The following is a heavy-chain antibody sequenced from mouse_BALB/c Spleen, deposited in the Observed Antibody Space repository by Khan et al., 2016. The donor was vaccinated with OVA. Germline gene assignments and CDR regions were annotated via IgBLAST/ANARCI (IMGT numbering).Heavy chain of an antibody. Sequence: EVQLQESGAELVKPGASVKLSCTASGFNIKDTYMHWVKQRPEQGLEWIGRIDPANGNTKYDPKFQGKATITADTSSNTAYLQLSSLTSEDTAVYYCASPTVVRYYAMDYWGQGTSVTVSS. CDR2: IDPANGNT. D-gene: IGHD1-1*01. V-gene: IGHV14-3*02. J-gene: IGHJ4*01. CDR3: ASPTVVRYYAMDY. CDR1: GFNIKDTY.